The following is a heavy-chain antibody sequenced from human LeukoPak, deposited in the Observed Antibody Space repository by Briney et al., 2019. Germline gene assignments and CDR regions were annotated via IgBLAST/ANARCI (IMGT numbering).Heavy chain of an antibody. Sequence: PSETLSLTCAVYGGSFSGYYWSWIRQPPGKGLEWIGEINHSGSTNYNPSLKSRVTISVDTSKNQFSLKLSSVTAADTAVYYCARSRYSSGWDYYYYCMDVWGKGTTVTISS. CDR1: GGSFSGYY. V-gene: IGHV4-34*01. CDR3: ARSRYSSGWDYYYYCMDV. J-gene: IGHJ6*03. D-gene: IGHD6-19*01. CDR2: INHSGST.